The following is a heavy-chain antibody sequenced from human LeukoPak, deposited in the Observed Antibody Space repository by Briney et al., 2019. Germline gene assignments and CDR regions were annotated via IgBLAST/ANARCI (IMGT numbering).Heavy chain of an antibody. V-gene: IGHV3-48*03. CDR1: GFTFSSYE. CDR2: ISSSGSTI. Sequence: PGGSLRLSCAASGFTFSSYEMNWVRQAPGKGLEWVSYISSSGSTIYYTDSVKGRFTISRDNAKNSLYLHMNSLRAEDTAVYYCAREVLSTGFPIGTYYYDSSGYRRHFDYWGQGTLATVSS. D-gene: IGHD3-22*01. J-gene: IGHJ4*02. CDR3: AREVLSTGFPIGTYYYDSSGYRRHFDY.